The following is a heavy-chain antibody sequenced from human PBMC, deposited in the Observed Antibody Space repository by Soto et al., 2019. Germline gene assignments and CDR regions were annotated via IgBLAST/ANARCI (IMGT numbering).Heavy chain of an antibody. CDR1: GFTFSSYW. Sequence: GGSLRLSCAASGFTFSSYWMSWVRQAPGKGLEWVANIKQDGSEKYYVDSVKGRSTISRDNAKNSLYLQMNSLRAEDTAVYYCARRGPCSGGSCYWPYYYYGMDVWGQGTTVTVSS. J-gene: IGHJ6*02. CDR2: IKQDGSEK. V-gene: IGHV3-7*01. D-gene: IGHD2-15*01. CDR3: ARRGPCSGGSCYWPYYYYGMDV.